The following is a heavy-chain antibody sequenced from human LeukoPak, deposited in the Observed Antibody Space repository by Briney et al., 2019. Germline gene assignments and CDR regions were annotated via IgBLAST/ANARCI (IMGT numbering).Heavy chain of an antibody. J-gene: IGHJ4*02. Sequence: GGSLRLSCAASGFTFSSYSMNWVRQAPGKGLEWVSCISSSSSTIYYADSVKGRFTISRDNAKNSLYLQMNSLRAEDTAVYYCARSVATNTRADYWGQGTLVTVSS. CDR2: ISSSSSTI. CDR3: ARSVATNTRADY. V-gene: IGHV3-48*01. CDR1: GFTFSSYS. D-gene: IGHD5-12*01.